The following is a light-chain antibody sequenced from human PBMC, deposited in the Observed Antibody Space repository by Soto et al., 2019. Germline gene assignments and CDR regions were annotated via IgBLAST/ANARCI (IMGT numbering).Light chain of an antibody. Sequence: QSVLTQPPSASGTPGQRVTISCSGSSSNIGSNTVNWYQQLPGTAPKLLIYSNNQRPSGVPDRFSGSKSGSSASLAISGLRSEDEADYYCAARDDSLNGYYVFGPGTKLTVL. CDR2: SNN. V-gene: IGLV1-44*01. CDR1: SSNIGSNT. CDR3: AARDDSLNGYYV. J-gene: IGLJ1*01.